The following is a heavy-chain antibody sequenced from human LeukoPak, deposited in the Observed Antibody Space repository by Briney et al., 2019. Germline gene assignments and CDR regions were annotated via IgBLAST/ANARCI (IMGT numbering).Heavy chain of an antibody. Sequence: PSETLSLTCTVSGGSISSDYWSWIRQPPGKGLEWIGCIYYSGSTNYNPSLKSRVTISVDTSKNHFSLKQSSVTAADTAVYYCARHGISGWDWGQGTLVTVSS. CDR3: ARHGISGWD. D-gene: IGHD6-19*01. J-gene: IGHJ1*01. CDR1: GGSISSDY. CDR2: IYYSGST. V-gene: IGHV4-59*08.